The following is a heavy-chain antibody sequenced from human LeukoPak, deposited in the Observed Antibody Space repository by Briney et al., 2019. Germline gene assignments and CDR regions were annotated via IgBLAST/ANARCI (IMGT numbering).Heavy chain of an antibody. CDR3: ARGGIITMPEGDAFDI. CDR2: INHSGST. Sequence: SETLSLTCAVYGGSFSGYYWSWIRQPPGKGLEWTGEINHSGSTNYNPSLKSRVTISVDTSKNQFSLKLSSVTAADTAVYYCARGGIITMPEGDAFDIWGQGTMVTVSS. V-gene: IGHV4-34*01. CDR1: GGSFSGYY. D-gene: IGHD3-10*01. J-gene: IGHJ3*02.